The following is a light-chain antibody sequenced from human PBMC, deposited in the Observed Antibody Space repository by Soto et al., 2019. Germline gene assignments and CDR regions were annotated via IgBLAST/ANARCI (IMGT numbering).Light chain of an antibody. CDR1: QSISSW. J-gene: IGKJ4*01. CDR3: QQYNSYSPLT. Sequence: DIQMTQSPSTLSASVGDRVTITCRASQSISSWLAWYQQKPGEAPKLLIYDASSLESGVPSRFSGSGSGTEFTLTISSLQPDDFVTYYCQQYNSYSPLTFGGGTKVDIK. CDR2: DAS. V-gene: IGKV1-5*01.